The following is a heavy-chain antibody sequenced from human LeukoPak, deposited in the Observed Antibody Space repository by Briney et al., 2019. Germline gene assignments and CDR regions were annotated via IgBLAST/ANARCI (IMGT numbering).Heavy chain of an antibody. D-gene: IGHD3-10*01. V-gene: IGHV4-34*01. CDR2: INHSGST. Sequence: SETLSLTCTVSGGSITSYYWSWIRQPPGKGLEWIGEINHSGSTNYNPSLKSRVTISVDTSKNQFSLKLSSVTAADTAVYYCARHFLNRGPAMVRSRRNWFDPWGQGTLVTVSS. CDR3: ARHFLNRGPAMVRSRRNWFDP. CDR1: GGSITSYY. J-gene: IGHJ5*02.